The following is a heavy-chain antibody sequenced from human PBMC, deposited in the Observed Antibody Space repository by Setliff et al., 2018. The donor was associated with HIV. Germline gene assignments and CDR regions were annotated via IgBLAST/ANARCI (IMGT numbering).Heavy chain of an antibody. V-gene: IGHV3-23*01. J-gene: IGHJ4*02. Sequence: LRLSCAASGFTFRNYAMTWVRQAPGKGLEWVSTISPSSGGTNYADSVKGRFTISRDNSKNILYLQMNSLRVEDSAVYYCAKTVALLRAARLDLDYWGQGTLVTVSS. CDR3: AKTVALLRAARLDLDY. CDR1: GFTFRNYA. D-gene: IGHD6-6*01. CDR2: ISPSSGGT.